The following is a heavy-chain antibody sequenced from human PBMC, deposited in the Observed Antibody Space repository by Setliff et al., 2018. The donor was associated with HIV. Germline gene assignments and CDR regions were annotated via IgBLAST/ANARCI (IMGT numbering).Heavy chain of an antibody. V-gene: IGHV4-59*06. Sequence: SETLSLTCTVSGGSISSHYWSWIRQPPGKGLDWIGNIYYIGSTDYNPSLKSRVTISIDTSKNQFSLKLSSVTAADTAIYYCARVPRITTLRNAFDIWGQGTMVTVSS. CDR2: IYYIGST. J-gene: IGHJ3*02. D-gene: IGHD3-3*01. CDR1: GGSISSHY. CDR3: ARVPRITTLRNAFDI.